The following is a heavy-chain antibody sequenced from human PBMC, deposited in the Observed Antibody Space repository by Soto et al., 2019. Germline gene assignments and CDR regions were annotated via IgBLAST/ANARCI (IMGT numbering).Heavy chain of an antibody. V-gene: IGHV2-5*01. J-gene: IGHJ4*02. Sequence: QITLKESGPTLVKPTQTLTLTCTFSGFSLSTSGVGVGWIRQPPGKALEWLALIYWIDDKRYSPSLKSRLTITKDTSKNQVVLTMTDLYPVDTASYYGAHVSIGFETAMVAVTSIFDYWGQGTLVTVSS. CDR1: GFSLSTSGVG. CDR3: AHVSIGFETAMVAVTSIFDY. D-gene: IGHD5-18*01. CDR2: IYWIDDK.